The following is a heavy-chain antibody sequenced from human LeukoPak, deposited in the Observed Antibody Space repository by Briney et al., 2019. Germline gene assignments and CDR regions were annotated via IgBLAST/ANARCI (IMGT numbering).Heavy chain of an antibody. D-gene: IGHD5-18*01. Sequence: GGSLRLSCAASGFTFNNYAMTWVRQAPGKGLEWVSVINGGSGNSYYADSVKGRFTVSRDNSRNTLYLQMNSLRDEDTAVYYCAKGQGYNYGDSIDYSGQGTLVTVSS. V-gene: IGHV3-23*01. CDR1: GFTFNNYA. CDR2: INGGSGNS. CDR3: AKGQGYNYGDSIDY. J-gene: IGHJ4*02.